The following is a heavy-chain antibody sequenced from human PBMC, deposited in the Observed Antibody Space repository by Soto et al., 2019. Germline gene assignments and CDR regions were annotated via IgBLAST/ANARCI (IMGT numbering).Heavy chain of an antibody. Sequence: EVQLVESGGGLVQPGGSLRLSCVASGFTFSDHYMDWVRQAPGKGLEWVGRARNKVNSYITAYAASEKGRFTISRDDSKTYLYLQMNSLKAEDAAVYFCARLMGTSFDLWGQGTLVTVSS. CDR1: GFTFSDHY. CDR2: ARNKVNSYIT. J-gene: IGHJ4*02. V-gene: IGHV3-72*01. CDR3: ARLMGTSFDL. D-gene: IGHD2-8*01.